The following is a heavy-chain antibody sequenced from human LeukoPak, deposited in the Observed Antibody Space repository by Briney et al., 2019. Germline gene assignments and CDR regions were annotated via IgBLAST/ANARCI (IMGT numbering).Heavy chain of an antibody. V-gene: IGHV3-20*04. Sequence: GGSLRLSCTASGFAFDEHGMSWVRQVPGEGLEWVSGINWSGGSTGYADPLRGRFTISRDNAKNSLYLQMDSLRAEDTALYYCARVNSRVGFLFDHWGLGNLVTVSS. CDR1: GFAFDEHG. D-gene: IGHD2/OR15-2a*01. J-gene: IGHJ4*02. CDR3: ARVNSRVGFLFDH. CDR2: INWSGGST.